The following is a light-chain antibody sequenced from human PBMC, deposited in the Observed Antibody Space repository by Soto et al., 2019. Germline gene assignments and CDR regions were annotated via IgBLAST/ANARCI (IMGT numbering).Light chain of an antibody. CDR2: DVN. J-gene: IGLJ2*01. CDR3: ALYVGSGTVV. CDR1: SSDIGGYNY. V-gene: IGLV2-8*01. Sequence: QSALTQPPSASGSPGQSVTISCTGTSSDIGGYNYVSWYQQHPGKAPKLMIYDVNKRPSGVPDRFSGSKSGNTASLTVSGLQAEDEADYYCALYVGSGTVVFGGGTKVTVL.